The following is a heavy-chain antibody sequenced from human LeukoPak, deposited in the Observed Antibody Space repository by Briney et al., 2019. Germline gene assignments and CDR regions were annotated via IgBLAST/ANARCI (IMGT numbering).Heavy chain of an antibody. D-gene: IGHD3-10*01. Sequence: SETLSLTCTVSGGSISSSSYYWSWIRQPPGKGLEWIGYIYYSGSTNYYPSLKSRVTISVDTSTNQFSLKLSSVTAADTAVYYCARHVGSGTYYSPSVVGMDVSGQGTTVTVSS. V-gene: IGHV4-61*05. J-gene: IGHJ6*02. CDR2: IYYSGST. CDR1: GGSISSSSYY. CDR3: ARHVGSGTYYSPSVVGMDV.